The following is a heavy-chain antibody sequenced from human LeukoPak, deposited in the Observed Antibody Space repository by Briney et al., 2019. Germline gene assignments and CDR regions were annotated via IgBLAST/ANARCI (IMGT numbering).Heavy chain of an antibody. CDR3: AREPSAYCSGGSCYPYYFDY. V-gene: IGHV3-21*01. CDR1: GFTFSSYS. CDR2: ISSSSSYI. Sequence: GGSLRLSCAASGFTFSSYSMNWVRQAPGQGLEWVSSISSSSSYIYYTDSGKGRFTISRDNAKNSLYLQMNSLRAEDTAVYYCAREPSAYCSGGSCYPYYFDYWGQGTLVTVSS. D-gene: IGHD2-15*01. J-gene: IGHJ4*02.